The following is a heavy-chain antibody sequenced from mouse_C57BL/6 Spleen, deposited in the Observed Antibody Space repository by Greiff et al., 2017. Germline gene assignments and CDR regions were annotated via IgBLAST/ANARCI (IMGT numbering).Heavy chain of an antibody. D-gene: IGHD2-2*01. V-gene: IGHV5-4*01. CDR2: ISDGGSYT. J-gene: IGHJ4*01. CDR1: GFTFSSYA. CDR3: ARDRGGYPYAMDY. Sequence: EVMLVESGGGLVKPGGSLKPSCAASGFTFSSYAMSWVRQTPEKRLEWVATISDGGSYTYYPDNVKGRFTISRDNAKNNLYLQMSHLKSEDTAMYYCARDRGGYPYAMDYWGQGTSVTVSS.